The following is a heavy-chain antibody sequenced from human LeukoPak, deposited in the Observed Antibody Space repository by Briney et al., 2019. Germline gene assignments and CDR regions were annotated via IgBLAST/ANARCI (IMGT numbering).Heavy chain of an antibody. V-gene: IGHV6-1*01. CDR2: TYYRSKWYN. Sequence: SQTLSRTCALSGDSVSSNSAAWSWIRQSPSSGLEWLGRTYYRSKWYNDYAVSVKSRITINPDTSKNQFSLHLNSVTPEDTAIYYCARGSYDSTWTWGQGALLTVSS. CDR3: ARGSYDSTWT. CDR1: GDSVSSNSAA. J-gene: IGHJ4*02. D-gene: IGHD3-22*01.